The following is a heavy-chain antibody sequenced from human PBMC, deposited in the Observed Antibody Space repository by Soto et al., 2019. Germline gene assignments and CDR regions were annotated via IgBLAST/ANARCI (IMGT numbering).Heavy chain of an antibody. V-gene: IGHV4-4*02. CDR2: IYHAGST. Sequence: QVQLQESGPRLVKPSGTLSLTCTVSGGSITNSNWWSWVRLPPAKGLEWIGDIYHAGSTKYNPSLERRVTMSVGTSNNQFALTLASVTAADTAVYFCARGPPIVGNTTPLDSWGQGTLVTV. D-gene: IGHD1-26*01. J-gene: IGHJ4*02. CDR1: GGSITNSNW. CDR3: ARGPPIVGNTTPLDS.